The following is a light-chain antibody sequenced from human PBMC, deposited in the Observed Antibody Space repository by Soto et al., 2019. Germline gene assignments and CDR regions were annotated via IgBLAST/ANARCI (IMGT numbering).Light chain of an antibody. V-gene: IGKV2-24*01. CDR1: QSLLHIDGNTY. CDR3: MAVTQQRT. CDR2: RIS. Sequence: DIVLTQTPLSSPVTLGQPASISCRSSQSLLHIDGNTYLSWLHQRPGQPPRLLIYRISLRLPGVPDRFSGSGAGTNFTLKISRVEAEDVGVYYCMAVTQQRTFGQGTKVEIK. J-gene: IGKJ1*01.